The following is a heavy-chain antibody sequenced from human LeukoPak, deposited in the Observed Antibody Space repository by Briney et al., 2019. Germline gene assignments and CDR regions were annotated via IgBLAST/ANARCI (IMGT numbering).Heavy chain of an antibody. D-gene: IGHD3-22*01. CDR3: AKDLDSTGYYTFDP. J-gene: IGHJ5*02. V-gene: IGHV3-23*01. CDR2: ISTSGTT. Sequence: GGSLRLSCAASGFTFSNYAMNWVRQAPGKGLEWASLISTSGTTHYADSVTGRFTISRDNSQSTLYLQMNSLRPEDTALYYCAKDLDSTGYYTFDPWGQGTLVTVSS. CDR1: GFTFSNYA.